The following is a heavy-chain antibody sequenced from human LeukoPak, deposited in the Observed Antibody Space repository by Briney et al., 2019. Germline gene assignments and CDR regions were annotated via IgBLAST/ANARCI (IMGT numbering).Heavy chain of an antibody. Sequence: GSSVKVSCKASGGTFSRYGISWVRQAPGQGLEWMGGIIPIFGTANYAQKFQGRVTITADESTSTAYLELSSLTSEDTAVYYCARVVLGRRWLQTSYYYGMDVWGQGTTVTVSS. D-gene: IGHD5-24*01. CDR2: IIPIFGTA. CDR3: ARVVLGRRWLQTSYYYGMDV. V-gene: IGHV1-69*01. J-gene: IGHJ6*02. CDR1: GGTFSRYG.